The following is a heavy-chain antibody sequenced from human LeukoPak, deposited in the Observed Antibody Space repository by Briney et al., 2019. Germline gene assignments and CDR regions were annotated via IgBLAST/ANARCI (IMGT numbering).Heavy chain of an antibody. D-gene: IGHD3-22*01. CDR3: ARGRKAVRYYYDSSGPNWFDP. CDR1: GFTVSSNH. V-gene: IGHV3-66*01. Sequence: PGGSLRLSCAASGFTVSSNHMSWVRQAPGKGLEWVSVIYSGGSTYYADSVKGRFTISRDNSKNTLYLQMNSLRAEDTAVYYCARGRKAVRYYYDSSGPNWFDPWGQGTLVTVSS. CDR2: IYSGGST. J-gene: IGHJ5*02.